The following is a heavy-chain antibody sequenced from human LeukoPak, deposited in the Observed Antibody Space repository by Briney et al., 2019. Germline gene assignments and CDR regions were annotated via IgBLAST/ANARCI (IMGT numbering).Heavy chain of an antibody. V-gene: IGHV3-48*01. CDR1: GFTFSSYS. Sequence: GGSLRLSCAASGFTFSSYSMNWVRQAPGKGLEWVSYISSSSSTIYYADSVKGRFTISRDNAKNSLYLQMNSLRAEDTAVYYCARDPALMVRGVSHFDYWGQGTLVTVSS. CDR2: ISSSSSTI. CDR3: ARDPALMVRGVSHFDY. J-gene: IGHJ4*02. D-gene: IGHD3-10*01.